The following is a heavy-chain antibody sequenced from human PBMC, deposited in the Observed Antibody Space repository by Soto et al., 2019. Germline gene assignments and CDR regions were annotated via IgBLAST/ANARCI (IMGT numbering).Heavy chain of an antibody. D-gene: IGHD3-22*01. CDR3: ARFTIYDSSGYYRGYYGMDV. CDR2: IDPSDSYT. J-gene: IGHJ6*02. V-gene: IGHV5-10-1*01. CDR1: GYSFTSYW. Sequence: GESLKISCKGSGYSFTSYWISWVRQMPGKGLEWMGRIDPSDSYTNYSPSFQGHVTISADKSISTAYLQWSSLKASDTVMYYCARFTIYDSSGYYRGYYGMDVWGQGTTVTVSS.